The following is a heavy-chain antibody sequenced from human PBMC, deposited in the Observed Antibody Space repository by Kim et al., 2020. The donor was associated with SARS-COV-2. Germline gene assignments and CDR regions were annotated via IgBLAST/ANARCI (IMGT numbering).Heavy chain of an antibody. V-gene: IGHV3-30-3*01. CDR1: GFTFNSYA. J-gene: IGHJ4*02. Sequence: GGSLRLSCAASGFTFNSYAMHWVRQAPVKGLEWVAVISYDGINKYYADSVKGRFTISRDNSKNTLYLQMNSLRAEDTAVYYCARDLSSSWYGDLDSWGQGTLVTVSS. CDR3: ARDLSSSWYGDLDS. D-gene: IGHD6-13*01. CDR2: ISYDGINK.